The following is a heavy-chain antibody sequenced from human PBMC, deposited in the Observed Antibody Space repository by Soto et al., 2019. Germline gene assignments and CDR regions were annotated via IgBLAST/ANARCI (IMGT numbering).Heavy chain of an antibody. D-gene: IGHD6-19*01. J-gene: IGHJ4*02. CDR3: TREDSIIIPAVADF. V-gene: IGHV3-21*01. CDR1: GFTFTNYG. CDR2: VSKSDYT. Sequence: GGSLRLSCAVSGFTFTNYGINWVRQAPGKGLEWVSSVSKSDYTYYSDSVKGRFTISRDNAKNSVSLQMNNLRAEDTAVYYCTREDSIIIPAVADFWGQGTLVTVSS.